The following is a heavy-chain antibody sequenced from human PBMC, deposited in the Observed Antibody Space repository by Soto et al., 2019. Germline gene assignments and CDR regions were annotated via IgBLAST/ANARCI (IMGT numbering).Heavy chain of an antibody. Sequence: PGGSLRLSCAASGFTLSSYWMHWVRQAPGKGLVWVSRINSDGSSTSYADSVKGRFTISRDNAKNTLYLQMKSLRAEDMAVYYCARDPGTGYYDSSGYYYDWGQGTLVTVSS. J-gene: IGHJ4*02. CDR1: GFTLSSYW. D-gene: IGHD3-22*01. CDR3: ARDPGTGYYDSSGYYYD. CDR2: INSDGSST. V-gene: IGHV3-74*01.